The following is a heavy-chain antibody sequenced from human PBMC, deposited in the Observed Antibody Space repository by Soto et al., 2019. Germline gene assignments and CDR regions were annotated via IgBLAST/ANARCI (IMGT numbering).Heavy chain of an antibody. CDR1: GSTFSSYA. J-gene: IGHJ3*02. V-gene: IGHV3-23*01. CDR2: ISSSGGGA. Sequence: PGGSLRLSCAASGSTFSSYAMSWVRQAPGKGLEWVSGISSSGGGAYSADSVKGRFTISRDNSKNTLYLQMNSLRAEDTAAYFCAKFAGDTALIYDAFDIWGQGTMVTVSS. D-gene: IGHD5-18*01. CDR3: AKFAGDTALIYDAFDI.